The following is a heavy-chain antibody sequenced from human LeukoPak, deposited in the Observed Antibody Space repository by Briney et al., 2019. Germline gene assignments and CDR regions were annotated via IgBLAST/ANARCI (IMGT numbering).Heavy chain of an antibody. V-gene: IGHV3-66*01. Sequence: QPGGSLRLSCAASGFIFSSNYMSWVRQAPGKGLEWVSVIYSGGSTYYADSVKGRFTISRDNSKNTLYLQMNSLRAEDTAVYYCARGWYYYDSSGRNEYFQHWGQGTLVTVSS. CDR1: GFIFSSNY. D-gene: IGHD3-22*01. CDR2: IYSGGST. J-gene: IGHJ1*01. CDR3: ARGWYYYDSSGRNEYFQH.